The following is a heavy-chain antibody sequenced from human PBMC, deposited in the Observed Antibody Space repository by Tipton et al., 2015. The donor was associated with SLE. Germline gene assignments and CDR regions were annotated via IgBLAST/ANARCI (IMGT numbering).Heavy chain of an antibody. CDR3: ARQIRYFDL. CDR1: GFTFSSYE. V-gene: IGHV3-48*03. J-gene: IGHJ2*01. Sequence: SLRLSCAASGFTFSSYEMDWVRQAPGKGLEWPSYISSSGSTIYYADSVTGRFTISRDNAKNSLYLQMNSLRAEDTAVYFCARQIRYFDLWGRGTLVTVSS. CDR2: ISSSGSTI.